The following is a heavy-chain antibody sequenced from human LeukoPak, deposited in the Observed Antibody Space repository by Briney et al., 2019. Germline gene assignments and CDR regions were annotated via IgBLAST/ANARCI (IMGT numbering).Heavy chain of an antibody. CDR3: AREAVGATKNFDY. Sequence: ASVKVSCKASGYTFTGCYVHWVRQAPGQGLEYMGWINPNTGGTNYAQKFQGRVAITRDTSVSTAYMELSSLRSDDTAVYYCAREAVGATKNFDYWGQGTLVTVSS. D-gene: IGHD1-26*01. J-gene: IGHJ4*02. CDR1: GYTFTGCY. V-gene: IGHV1-2*02. CDR2: INPNTGGT.